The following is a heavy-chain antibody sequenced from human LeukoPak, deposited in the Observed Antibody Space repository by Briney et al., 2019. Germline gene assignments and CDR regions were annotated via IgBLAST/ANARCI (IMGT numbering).Heavy chain of an antibody. CDR2: ISYDGSNK. CDR3: AKDPVRYYYGSGSSPDAFDI. Sequence: GGSLRLSCAASGFTFSSYGMHWVRQAPGKGLEWVAVISYDGSNKYYADSVKGRFTISRDNSKNTLYLQMNSLRAEDTAVYYCAKDPVRYYYGSGSSPDAFDIWGQGTMVTVSS. CDR1: GFTFSSYG. J-gene: IGHJ3*02. V-gene: IGHV3-30*18. D-gene: IGHD3-10*01.